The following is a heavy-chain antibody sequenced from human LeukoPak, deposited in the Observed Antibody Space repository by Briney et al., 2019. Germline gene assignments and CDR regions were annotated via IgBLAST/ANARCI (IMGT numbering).Heavy chain of an antibody. J-gene: IGHJ6*02. V-gene: IGHV1-18*01. CDR1: GYTFTSYG. CDR3: ARGAGSCSSTSCYVFSVDYYYYGMDV. D-gene: IGHD2-2*01. Sequence: GASVKVSCKASGYTFTSYGISWVRQAPGQGLEWMGWISAYNGNTNYAQKLQGRVTMTTDTSTSTAYMELRSLRSDDTAVYYCARGAGSCSSTSCYVFSVDYYYYGMDVWGQGTTVTVSS. CDR2: ISAYNGNT.